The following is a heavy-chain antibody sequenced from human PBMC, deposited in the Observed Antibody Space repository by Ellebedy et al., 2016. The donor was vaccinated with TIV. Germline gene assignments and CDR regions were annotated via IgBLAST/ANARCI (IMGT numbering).Heavy chain of an antibody. V-gene: IGHV1-2*02. CDR3: ARDAGEGGYSYGYWFDR. D-gene: IGHD5-18*01. CDR1: GYTLIDHY. J-gene: IGHJ5*02. CDR2: INTTSGGT. Sequence: ASVKVSCKASGYTLIDHYMHWVRQAPGQALEWLGWINTTSGGTNYAQKFQGRVTMTRDASIITAYMELSGLRSDVTAVYYCARDAGEGGYSYGYWFDRWGQGTLVTVSS.